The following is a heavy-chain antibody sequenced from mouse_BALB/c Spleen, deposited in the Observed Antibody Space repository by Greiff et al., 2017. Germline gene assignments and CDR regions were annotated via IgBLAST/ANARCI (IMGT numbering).Heavy chain of an antibody. CDR2: IWTGGGT. V-gene: IGHV2-9-2*01. CDR1: GFSLTSYD. J-gene: IGHJ1*01. CDR3: VRDPYYYGSSYWYFDV. Sequence: QVQLQQSGPGLVAPSQSLSITCTVSGFSLTSYDISWIRQPPGKGLEWLGVIWTGGGTNYNSAFMSRLSISKDNSKSQVFLKMNSLQTDDTAIYYCVRDPYYYGSSYWYFDVWGAGTTVTVSS. D-gene: IGHD1-1*01.